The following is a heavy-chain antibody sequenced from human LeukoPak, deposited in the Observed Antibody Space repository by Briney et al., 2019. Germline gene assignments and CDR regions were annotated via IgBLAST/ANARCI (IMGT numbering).Heavy chain of an antibody. CDR1: GLTFSNYA. J-gene: IGHJ6*03. D-gene: IGHD4-17*01. Sequence: GGSLRLSCAASGLTFSNYAMKWVRQAPGKGLEWVSTISATGTGTYYGDSVRGRFTISRDNSKNTVYLQMNSLRADDTAIYYCAKGDYGYFYYMDVWGKGTTVTVSS. V-gene: IGHV3-23*01. CDR2: ISATGTGT. CDR3: AKGDYGYFYYMDV.